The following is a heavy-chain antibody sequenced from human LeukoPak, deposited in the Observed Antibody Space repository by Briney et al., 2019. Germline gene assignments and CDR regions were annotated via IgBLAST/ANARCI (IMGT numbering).Heavy chain of an antibody. D-gene: IGHD6-13*01. CDR3: ARATAAGTASFDY. J-gene: IGHJ4*02. CDR1: GGTFSSYA. V-gene: IGHV1-69*05. CDR2: IIPIFGTA. Sequence: SVKVSCKASGGTFSSYAISWVRQAPGQGLEWMGGIIPIFGTANYAQKFQGRVTVTTDESTSTAYMELSSLRSEDTAVYYCARATAAGTASFDYWGQGTLVTVSS.